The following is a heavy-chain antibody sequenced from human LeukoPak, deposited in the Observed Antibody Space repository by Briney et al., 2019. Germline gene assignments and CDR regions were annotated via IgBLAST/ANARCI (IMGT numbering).Heavy chain of an antibody. CDR3: ARDYSSSWYWFDP. CDR1: GFTFSTYT. J-gene: IGHJ5*02. V-gene: IGHV3-23*01. CDR2: FSDSGGST. D-gene: IGHD6-13*01. Sequence: GGSLRLSCAASGFTFSTYTMTWVRQAPGKGLEWVSTFSDSGGSTYYADSVKGRFTISRDNAKNSLYLQMNSLRAEDTAVYYCARDYSSSWYWFDPWGQGTLVTVSS.